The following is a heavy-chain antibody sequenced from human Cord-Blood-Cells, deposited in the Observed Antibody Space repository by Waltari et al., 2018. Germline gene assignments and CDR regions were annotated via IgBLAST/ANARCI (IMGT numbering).Heavy chain of an antibody. Sequence: QVQLVQSGAEVKKPGASVKVSCKASGYTFTGYYMHWVRQAPGQGLEWMGWINPNSGGTNYAQKFQGWVTMTRDTSIRPAYMELSRLRSDDTAVYYCAGVFRGSYAPYFDYWGREPWSPSPQ. CDR2: INPNSGGT. J-gene: IGHJ4*02. V-gene: IGHV1-2*04. CDR3: AGVFRGSYAPYFDY. CDR1: GYTFTGYY. D-gene: IGHD1-26*01.